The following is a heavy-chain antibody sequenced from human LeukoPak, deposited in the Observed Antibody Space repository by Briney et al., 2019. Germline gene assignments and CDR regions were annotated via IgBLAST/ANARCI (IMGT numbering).Heavy chain of an antibody. CDR1: GYTFTSYA. D-gene: IGHD4-17*01. J-gene: IGHJ6*03. V-gene: IGHV7-4-1*02. CDR2: INTNTGNP. CDR3: ARDTVTTTGPEEPYFYYYYYMDV. Sequence: GASVKVSCKASGYTFTSYAMNWVRQAPGQGLEWMGWINTNTGNPTYAQGFTGRFVFSLDTSVSTAYLQISSLKAEDTAVYYCARDTVTTTGPEEPYFYYYYYMDVWGKGTTVTVSS.